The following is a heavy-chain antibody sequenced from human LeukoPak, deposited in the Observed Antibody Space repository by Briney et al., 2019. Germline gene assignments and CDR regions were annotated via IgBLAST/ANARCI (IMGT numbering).Heavy chain of an antibody. V-gene: IGHV4-34*01. D-gene: IGHD3-10*01. Sequence: SETLSLNCAVYGGSFSGYYWSWIRQPPGKGLEWIGEINHSGSTNYNPSLKSRVTISVDTSKNQFSLKLSSVTAADTAVYYCARVRVLWFGELLHYFDYWGQGTLVTVSS. J-gene: IGHJ4*02. CDR2: INHSGST. CDR3: ARVRVLWFGELLHYFDY. CDR1: GGSFSGYY.